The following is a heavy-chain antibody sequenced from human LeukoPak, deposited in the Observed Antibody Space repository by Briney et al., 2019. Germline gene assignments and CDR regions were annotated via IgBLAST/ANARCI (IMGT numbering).Heavy chain of an antibody. CDR3: ARADRVGATNYFDY. CDR2: IYYSGST. D-gene: IGHD1-26*01. Sequence: PSQTLSLTCTVSGGSISSSSYYWGWIRQPPGKGLEWIGSIYYSGSTYYNPSLKSRVTISVDTSKNQFSLKLSSVTAADTAVYYCARADRVGATNYFDYWGQGTLVTVSS. V-gene: IGHV4-39*07. J-gene: IGHJ4*02. CDR1: GGSISSSSYY.